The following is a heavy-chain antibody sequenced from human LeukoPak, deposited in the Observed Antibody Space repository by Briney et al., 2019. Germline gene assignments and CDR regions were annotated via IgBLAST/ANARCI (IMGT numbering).Heavy chain of an antibody. CDR3: ATHSGGFGELRYYFDN. V-gene: IGHV1-69-2*01. CDR1: GYTFTDYY. CDR2: VDPEDGET. J-gene: IGHJ4*02. D-gene: IGHD3-10*01. Sequence: GASVKVSCKASGYTFTDYYMHWVQQAPGKGVEWMGRVDPEDGETKYAGKFQGRVTITADTSTDTAYMKLSSLRSEDTAVYYCATHSGGFGELRYYFDNWGQGTLVTVSS.